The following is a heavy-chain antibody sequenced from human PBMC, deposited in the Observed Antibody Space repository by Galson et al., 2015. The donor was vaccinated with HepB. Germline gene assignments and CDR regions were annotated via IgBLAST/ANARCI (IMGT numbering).Heavy chain of an antibody. CDR3: ARGSSPANWFDP. V-gene: IGHV4-34*01. CDR1: GVSFSDYY. D-gene: IGHD2-15*01. CDR2: IRHSGRT. Sequence: ETLSLTCAVTGVSFSDYYWVWLLQSPGKGLEWIGEIRHSGRTNYNPSLKSRVTISVDTSKNQFTLNLNSVTAADTAVYFCARGSSPANWFDPWGQGTLVTVSS. J-gene: IGHJ5*02.